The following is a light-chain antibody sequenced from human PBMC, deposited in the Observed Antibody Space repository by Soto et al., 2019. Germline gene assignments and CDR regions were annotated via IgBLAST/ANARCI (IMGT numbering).Light chain of an antibody. CDR2: GAS. CDR3: QQYHIWPLT. CDR1: QSVSSN. V-gene: IGKV3-15*01. Sequence: EIVMTQSPATLSVSPGEGATLSCWASQSVSSNLAWYQHKPGQVPRLLIYGASTRATDIPPRFSGSGSGTEFILTVSSLQSEDSAVYYCQQYHIWPLTFGGGTKVDIK. J-gene: IGKJ4*01.